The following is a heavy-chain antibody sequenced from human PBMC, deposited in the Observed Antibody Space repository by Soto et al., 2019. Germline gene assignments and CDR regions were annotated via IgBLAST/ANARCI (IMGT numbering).Heavy chain of an antibody. V-gene: IGHV3-23*01. CDR3: AKEARGAIALAGRGERYFDN. CDR2: ISGSGGST. Sequence: PGGSLRLSCAASGFTFSSYAMSWVRQAPGKGLEWVSAISGSGGSTYYADSVKGRFTISRDNSKNTLYLQMNSLRAEDTAVYYWAKEARGAIALAGRGERYFDNWGQGPLVTGSS. J-gene: IGHJ4*02. D-gene: IGHD6-19*01. CDR1: GFTFSSYA.